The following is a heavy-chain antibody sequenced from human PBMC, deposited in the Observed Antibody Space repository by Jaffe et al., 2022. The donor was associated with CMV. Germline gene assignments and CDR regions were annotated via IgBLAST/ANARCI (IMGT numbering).Heavy chain of an antibody. CDR2: IYYSGST. Sequence: QLQLQESGPGLVKPSETLSLTCTVSGGSISSSSYYWGWIRQPPGKGLEWIGSIYYSGSTYYNPSLKSRVTISVDTSKNQFSLKLSSVTAADTAVYYCARHVPPGGYSPYYFDYWGQGTLVTVSS. CDR3: ARHVPPGGYSPYYFDY. CDR1: GGSISSSSYY. D-gene: IGHD5-18*01. V-gene: IGHV4-39*01. J-gene: IGHJ4*02.